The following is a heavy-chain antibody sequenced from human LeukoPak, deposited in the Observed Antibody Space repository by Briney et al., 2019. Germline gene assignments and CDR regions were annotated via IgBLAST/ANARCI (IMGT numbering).Heavy chain of an antibody. J-gene: IGHJ4*02. CDR2: IHYSGST. D-gene: IGHD1-14*01. CDR3: ARRGTTWYFED. Sequence: SETLSLTCTVSGGSISSYYWSWIRLPPGKGLEWIGSIHYSGSTNYNPSLKSRVTISVDTSKNQFSLKLTSVTAADTAVYYCARRGTTWYFEDWGQGTLVTVSS. V-gene: IGHV4-59*08. CDR1: GGSISSYY.